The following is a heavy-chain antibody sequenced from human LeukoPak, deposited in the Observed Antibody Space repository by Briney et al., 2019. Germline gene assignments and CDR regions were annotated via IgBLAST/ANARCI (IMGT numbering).Heavy chain of an antibody. CDR3: ARAENDDYGDYGPDAFDI. J-gene: IGHJ3*02. CDR2: IWYDGSNK. CDR1: GFTFSSYG. V-gene: IGHV3-33*01. Sequence: PGGSLRLSCAASGFTFSSYGMHWVRQAPGKGLEWVAVIWYDGSNKYYADSVKGRFTISRDNSKNTLYLQMNSLRAEDTAVYYCARAENDDYGDYGPDAFDIWGQGTMVTVSS. D-gene: IGHD4-17*01.